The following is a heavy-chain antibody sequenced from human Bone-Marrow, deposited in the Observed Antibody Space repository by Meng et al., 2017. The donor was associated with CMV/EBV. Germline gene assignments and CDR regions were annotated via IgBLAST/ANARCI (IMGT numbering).Heavy chain of an antibody. CDR2: IIPIFGTA. Sequence: SVKVSCKASGYTFTSYGISWVRQAPGQGLEWMGGIIPIFGTANYAQKFQGRVTITTDESTSTAYMELSSLRSEDTAVYYCAREKLELGNWFDPWGQGTLVTVSS. J-gene: IGHJ5*02. V-gene: IGHV1-69*05. CDR3: AREKLELGNWFDP. D-gene: IGHD1-7*01. CDR1: GYTFTSYG.